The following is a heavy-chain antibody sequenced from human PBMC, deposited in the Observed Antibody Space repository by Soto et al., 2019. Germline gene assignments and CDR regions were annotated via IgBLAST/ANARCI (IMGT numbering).Heavy chain of an antibody. CDR3: AISGGNCSGGSCYSRGMDV. J-gene: IGHJ6*02. D-gene: IGHD2-15*01. CDR1: GYTFTSYY. V-gene: IGHV1-46*01. Sequence: ASVKVSCKASGYTFTSYYMHWVRQAPGQGLEWMGIINPSGGSTSYAQKFQGRVTMTRDTSTSTVYMELSSLRSEDTAVYYCAISGGNCSGGSCYSRGMDVWGQGTTVTVSS. CDR2: INPSGGST.